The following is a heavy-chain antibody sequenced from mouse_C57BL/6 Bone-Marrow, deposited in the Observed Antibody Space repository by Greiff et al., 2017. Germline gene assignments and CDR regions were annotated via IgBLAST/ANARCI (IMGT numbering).Heavy chain of an antibody. D-gene: IGHD1-1*01. V-gene: IGHV14-4*01. CDR1: GFNIKDDY. CDR2: IDPENGDT. J-gene: IGHJ2*01. CDR3: TRFLFDY. Sequence: EVQRVESGAELVRPGASVKLSCTASGFNIKDDYMHWVKQRPEQGLEWIGWIDPENGDTEYASKFQGKATITADTSSNTAYLQLSSLTSEDTAVYYCTRFLFDYWGQGTTLTVSS.